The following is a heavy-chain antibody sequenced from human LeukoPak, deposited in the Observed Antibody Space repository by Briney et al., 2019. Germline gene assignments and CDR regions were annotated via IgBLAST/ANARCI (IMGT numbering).Heavy chain of an antibody. CDR3: ARGGETVFGDYGAFDI. Sequence: RASVKVSCKASGGTFSSYAISWVRQAPGQGLEWMGGIIPIFGTANYAQKFQGRVTITADKSTSTAYMELSRLRSDDTAVYYCARGGETVFGDYGAFDIWGQGTMVTVSS. J-gene: IGHJ3*02. CDR2: IIPIFGTA. V-gene: IGHV1-69*06. CDR1: GGTFSSYA. D-gene: IGHD4-17*01.